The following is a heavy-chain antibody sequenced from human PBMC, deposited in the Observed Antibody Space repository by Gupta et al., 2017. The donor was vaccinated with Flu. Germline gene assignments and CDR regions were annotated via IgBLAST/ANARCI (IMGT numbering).Heavy chain of an antibody. V-gene: IGHV3-23*01. CDR2: ISGSGDET. Sequence: RQAPGKGLQGVSAISGSGDETFYADSVKGRFTISIDNSKSILYLQMNSLRAEDTAVYYCARVGAHGSRQYSDYWGQGTLVTVSS. D-gene: IGHD3-10*01. J-gene: IGHJ4*02. CDR3: ARVGAHGSRQYSDY.